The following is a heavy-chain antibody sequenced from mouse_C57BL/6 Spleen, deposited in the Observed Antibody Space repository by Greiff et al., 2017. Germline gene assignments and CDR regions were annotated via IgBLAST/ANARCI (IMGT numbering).Heavy chain of an antibody. CDR1: GYTFTSYG. Sequence: LVESGAELARPGASVKLSCKASGYTFTSYGISWVKQRTGQGLEWIGEIYPRSGNTYYNEKFKGKATLTADKSSSTAYMELRSLTSEDSAVYFCARCHDGYYGGYWGQGTTLTVSS. D-gene: IGHD2-3*01. J-gene: IGHJ2*01. CDR2: IYPRSGNT. CDR3: ARCHDGYYGGY. V-gene: IGHV1-81*01.